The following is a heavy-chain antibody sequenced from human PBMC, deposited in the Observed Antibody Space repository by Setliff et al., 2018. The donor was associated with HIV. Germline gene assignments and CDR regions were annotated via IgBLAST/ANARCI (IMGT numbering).Heavy chain of an antibody. D-gene: IGHD3-10*01. CDR1: GYSFTSYW. CDR3: ARQRGIGDAFDI. V-gene: IGHV5-51*01. Sequence: GESLIISCKGPGYSFTSYWIRWVRQRPGKGQEWMGIIYPGDSDTRYRPSFQGQVTIPSDESISTAYLQWSSLKSSDTAMFYCARQRGIGDAFDIWGQGTMVTVSS. J-gene: IGHJ3*02. CDR2: IYPGDSDT.